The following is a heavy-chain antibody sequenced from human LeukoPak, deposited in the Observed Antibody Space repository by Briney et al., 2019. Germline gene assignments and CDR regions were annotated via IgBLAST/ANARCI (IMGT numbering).Heavy chain of an antibody. D-gene: IGHD2-8*01. Sequence: SETLSLTCTVSGGSIRSSNYYWGWIRQPPGKGLEWIGSIHYSGNTYYNPSLKSRVTISVYTSKNQFSLKLSSVTAADTAVYYCARGYCTNAVCSLGPTQTWGQGTLVTVSS. V-gene: IGHV4-39*07. J-gene: IGHJ4*02. CDR3: ARGYCTNAVCSLGPTQT. CDR1: GGSIRSSNYY. CDR2: IHYSGNT.